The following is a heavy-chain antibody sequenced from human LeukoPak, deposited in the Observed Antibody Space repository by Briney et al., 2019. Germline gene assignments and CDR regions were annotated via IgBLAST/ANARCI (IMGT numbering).Heavy chain of an antibody. CDR2: IYWDDDK. CDR1: GYSISSGYYW. Sequence: TLSLTCTVSGYSISSGYYWGWIRQPPGKALEWLALIYWDDDKRYSPSLKSRLTITKDTSKNQVVLTMTNMDPVDTATYYCAHSGDPASELRLGDYYGMDVWGQGTTVTVSS. CDR3: AHSGDPASELRLGDYYGMDV. V-gene: IGHV2-5*02. J-gene: IGHJ6*02. D-gene: IGHD1-26*01.